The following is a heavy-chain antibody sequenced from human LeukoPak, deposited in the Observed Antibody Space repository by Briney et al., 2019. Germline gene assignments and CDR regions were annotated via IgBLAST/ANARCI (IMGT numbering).Heavy chain of an antibody. CDR1: GGSISSGSYY. CDR3: AREYYYDSSGSYYFDY. Sequence: PSETLSLTCTVSGGSISSGSYYWSWIRQPAGKGLEWIGRIYTSGSTNYNPSLKSRVTISVDTSKNQFSLKLSSVTAADTAVYYCAREYYYDSSGSYYFDYWGQGTLVTVSS. CDR2: IYTSGST. J-gene: IGHJ4*02. V-gene: IGHV4-61*02. D-gene: IGHD3-22*01.